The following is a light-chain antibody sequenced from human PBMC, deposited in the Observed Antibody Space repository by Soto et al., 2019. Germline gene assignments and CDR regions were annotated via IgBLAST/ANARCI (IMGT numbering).Light chain of an antibody. CDR1: QSISNW. CDR3: QQYISYS. CDR2: HAS. Sequence: DIQMTQSPSTLPASVGDRVTITCRASQSISNWLAWYQQKPWTAPKVIIYHASNLQSGVPSRFSGSGSGTEFTLTIGSLQPDDCATYYCQQYISYSFGQGTKVEIK. J-gene: IGKJ1*01. V-gene: IGKV1-5*01.